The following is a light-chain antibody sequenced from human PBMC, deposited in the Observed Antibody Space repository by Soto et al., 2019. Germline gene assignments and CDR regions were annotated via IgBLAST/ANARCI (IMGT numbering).Light chain of an antibody. CDR1: SSDVGGYDR. J-gene: IGLJ2*01. CDR2: EVS. V-gene: IGLV2-18*02. CDR3: SSYTSNNTVV. Sequence: QSALTQPPSVSGSPGQSVTISCTGTSSDVGGYDRVSWYQQPPGTAPKLMIYEVSNRPSGVPDRFSGSKSGNTASLTVSGLQADDEAHYYCSSYTSNNTVVFAGGTKLTVL.